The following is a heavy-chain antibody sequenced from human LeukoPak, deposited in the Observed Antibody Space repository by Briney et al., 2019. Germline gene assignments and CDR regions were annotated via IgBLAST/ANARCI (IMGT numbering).Heavy chain of an antibody. D-gene: IGHD6-19*01. CDR3: VSLRPRFYSSGWYLAFDI. CDR1: GYTFTSYD. Sequence: GASVTVSFKASGYTFTSYDINWVRQATGQGLEWMGWMNLNSGNTGYAQKFQGRVTITRNTSISTAYMELSSLRSEDTAVYYCVSLRPRFYSSGWYLAFDIWGQGTMVTVSS. V-gene: IGHV1-8*02. J-gene: IGHJ3*02. CDR2: MNLNSGNT.